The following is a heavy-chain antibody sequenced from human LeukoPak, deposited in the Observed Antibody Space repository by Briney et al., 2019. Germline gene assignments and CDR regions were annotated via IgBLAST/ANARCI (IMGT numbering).Heavy chain of an antibody. CDR1: GYTFTSYA. J-gene: IGHJ4*02. Sequence: ASVKVSCKASGYTFTSYAMNWVRQAPGQGLEWMGWINTNTGNPTYAQGFTGRFVFPLDTSVSTAYLQISSLKAEDTAVYYCARGARFSSSYYFDYWGQGTLVTVSS. CDR3: ARGARFSSSYYFDY. D-gene: IGHD6-6*01. V-gene: IGHV7-4-1*02. CDR2: INTNTGNP.